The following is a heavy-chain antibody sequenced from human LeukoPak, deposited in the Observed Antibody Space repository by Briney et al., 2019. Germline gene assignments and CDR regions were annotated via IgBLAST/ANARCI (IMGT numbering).Heavy chain of an antibody. Sequence: PSETLSLTCTVSGYSISSGYYWGWIRQPPGKGLEWIGSIYHSGSAHYNPSLKSRVTISVDTSKSQFSLRLSSMTATDTAVYYCASRLGRPNTGIDFWGQGTLVTVSS. J-gene: IGHJ4*02. CDR3: ASRLGRPNTGIDF. CDR2: IYHSGSA. V-gene: IGHV4-38-2*02. CDR1: GYSISSGYY. D-gene: IGHD2-8*02.